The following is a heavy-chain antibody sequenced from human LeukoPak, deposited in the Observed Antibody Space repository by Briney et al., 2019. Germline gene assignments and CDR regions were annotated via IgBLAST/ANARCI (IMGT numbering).Heavy chain of an antibody. J-gene: IGHJ5*02. CDR1: GGSISSGGYY. Sequence: SETLSLTRTVSGGSISSGGYYWSWIRQHPGKGLEWIGYIYYSGSTYYNPSLKSRVTISVDTSKNQFSLKLSSVTAADTAVYYCARKDYDSSGGWFDPWGQGTLVTVSS. D-gene: IGHD3-22*01. CDR3: ARKDYDSSGGWFDP. CDR2: IYYSGST. V-gene: IGHV4-31*03.